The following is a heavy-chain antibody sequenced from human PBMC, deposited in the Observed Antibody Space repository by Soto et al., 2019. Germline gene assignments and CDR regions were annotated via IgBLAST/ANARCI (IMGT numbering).Heavy chain of an antibody. CDR3: AKGASTTVFAFNDY. V-gene: IGHV3-9*01. CDR1: GFTFDDYA. CDR2: ISWNGGNL. D-gene: IGHD4-17*01. J-gene: IGHJ4*02. Sequence: EVQLVESGGGLVQPGRSLRLSCAASGFTFDDYAMHWVRQGPGKGLEWVSSISWNGGNLGYADSVKGRFTISRDNAKNSLYLQMTSLRGEDTALYYCAKGASTTVFAFNDYWGQGTLVTVSS.